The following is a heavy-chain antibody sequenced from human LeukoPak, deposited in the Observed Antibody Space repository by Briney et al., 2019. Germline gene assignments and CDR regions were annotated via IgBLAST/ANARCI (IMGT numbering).Heavy chain of an antibody. D-gene: IGHD3-22*01. Sequence: SETLSLTCTVSGGSISSYYWSWIRQPPGKGLEWIGYIYYSGSTNYNPSLKSRVTISVDTSKNQFSLKLSSVTAADTAVYYCATSGEGDYYDSSGYLTYWGQGTLVTVSS. CDR2: IYYSGST. CDR1: GGSISSYY. J-gene: IGHJ4*02. V-gene: IGHV4-59*01. CDR3: ATSGEGDYYDSSGYLTY.